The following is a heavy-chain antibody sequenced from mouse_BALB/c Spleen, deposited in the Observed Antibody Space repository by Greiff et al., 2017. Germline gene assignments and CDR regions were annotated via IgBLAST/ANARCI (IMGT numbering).Heavy chain of an antibody. J-gene: IGHJ4*01. CDR3: ARGGVITTGYAMDY. D-gene: IGHD2-4*01. CDR1: GYTFTDYN. Sequence: EVKLQQSGPELVKPGASVKISCKASGYTFTDYNMHWVKQSHGKSLEWIGYIYPYNGGTGYNQKFKSKATLTVDNSSSTAYMELRSLTSEDSAVYYCARGGVITTGYAMDYWGQGTSVTVSS. V-gene: IGHV1S29*02. CDR2: IYPYNGGT.